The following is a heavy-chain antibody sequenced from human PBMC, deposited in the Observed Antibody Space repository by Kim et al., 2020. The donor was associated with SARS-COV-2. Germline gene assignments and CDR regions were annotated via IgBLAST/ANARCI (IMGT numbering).Heavy chain of an antibody. Sequence: SETLSHTCVVSGDSLRSSSHYWVWIRQPPGKGLEWICSIYHSETTYFNLSLMSRATISVDTSHNQFSLKLTSVTASDTAVYYFAIRGLLGAPVWGKVTTV. CDR1: GDSLRSSSHY. J-gene: IGHJ6*03. V-gene: IGHV4-39*01. CDR3: AIRGLLGAPV. CDR2: IYHSETT.